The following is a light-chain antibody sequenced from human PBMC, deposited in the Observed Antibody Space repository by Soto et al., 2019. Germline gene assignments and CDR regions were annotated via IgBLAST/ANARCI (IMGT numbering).Light chain of an antibody. V-gene: IGLV2-14*03. CDR3: TSFTSSSTWV. Sequence: QSALTQPASVSGSPGQSITISCTGTSSDVGGYNYVSWFQQHPGKAPKLKIYEVSNRPSGVSNRFSGSKSGYTASVTISELQAEDEADYYCTSFTSSSTWVFGGGTKVTVL. J-gene: IGLJ3*02. CDR2: EVS. CDR1: SSDVGGYNY.